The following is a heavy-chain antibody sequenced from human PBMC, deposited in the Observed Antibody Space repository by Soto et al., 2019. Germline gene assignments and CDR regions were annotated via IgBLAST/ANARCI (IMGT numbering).Heavy chain of an antibody. J-gene: IGHJ6*04. CDR3: AREPNYYGMDV. Sequence: PWETLSLTCTVSGGSISSYYWNWVRQSPSRGFEWLGRTYYRSKWYNEYAVSVRGRITLNPDTAKNQISLQLNSVSPEDTAMYYCAREPNYYGMDVWGKGTTVTVSS. CDR2: TYYRSKWYN. CDR1: GGSISSYY. V-gene: IGHV6-1*01.